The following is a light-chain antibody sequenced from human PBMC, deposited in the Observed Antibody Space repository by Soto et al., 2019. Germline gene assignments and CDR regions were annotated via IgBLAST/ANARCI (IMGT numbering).Light chain of an antibody. J-gene: IGLJ2*01. CDR3: SSYRSSSTIVL. Sequence: QSALTQPASVSGSPGQSITISCTGTSSDVGGDNSDFSWYQKHPGKPTKLMIYEVINRPSGVSNRFSGSKSCNTASLTITGLQAEDEDDYYYSSYRSSSTIVLFGGGTKLTVL. CDR2: EVI. CDR1: SSDVGGDNSD. V-gene: IGLV2-14*01.